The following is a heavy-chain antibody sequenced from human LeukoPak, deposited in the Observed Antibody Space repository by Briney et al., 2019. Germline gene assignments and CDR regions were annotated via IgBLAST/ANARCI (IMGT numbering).Heavy chain of an antibody. CDR1: GYIFTSNG. Sequence: VASVRVSCKPSGYIFTSNGITWVPQAPGQQLEWMGWISTFNGYTKYAQNLQGRVTMTRDTSTRTVYLEMRNLRSDDTAVYFCARGEFYYDLWGQGTLVTVSS. CDR3: ARGEFYYDL. CDR2: ISTFNGYT. V-gene: IGHV1-18*04. J-gene: IGHJ4*02. D-gene: IGHD3-16*01.